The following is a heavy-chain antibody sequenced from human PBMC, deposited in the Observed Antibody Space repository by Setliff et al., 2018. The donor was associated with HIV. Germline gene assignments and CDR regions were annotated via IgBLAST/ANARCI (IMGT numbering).Heavy chain of an antibody. CDR1: GGSISSYY. J-gene: IGHJ3*01. CDR3: ARVQMAYAAFDV. V-gene: IGHV4-59*01. CDR2: IYFTGSS. D-gene: IGHD4-17*01. Sequence: SETLSLTCTVSGGSISSYYWNWIRQPADKELEWIGSIYFTGSSDNNPSLKSRVTLSVDTSKHQFSLKLSSVTAADTAVYYCARVQMAYAAFDVWGQGTMVTVSS.